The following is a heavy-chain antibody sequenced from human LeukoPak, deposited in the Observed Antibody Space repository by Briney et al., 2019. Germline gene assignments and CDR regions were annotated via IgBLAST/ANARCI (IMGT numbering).Heavy chain of an antibody. V-gene: IGHV4-59*12. J-gene: IGHJ3*02. CDR3: ARERVGDAFDI. D-gene: IGHD3-10*01. CDR1: GGSISSFY. CDR2: IYYSGST. Sequence: SETLSLTCTVSGGSISSFYWSWIRQPPGKGLEWIGYIYYSGSTYYNPSLKSRVTISVDTSKNQFSLKLSSVTAADTAVYYCARERVGDAFDIWGQGTMVTVSS.